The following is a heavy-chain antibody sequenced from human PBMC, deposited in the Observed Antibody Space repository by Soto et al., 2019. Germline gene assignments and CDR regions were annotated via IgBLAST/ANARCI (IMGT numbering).Heavy chain of an antibody. CDR1: GYTCSRYG. V-gene: IGHV1-18*01. J-gene: IGHJ6*02. CDR3: AKNGKPPYYYDGMDA. Sequence: QGQLVQSGPEVKKPGASVKVSCKASGYTCSRYGITWVRQAPGQGLEWMGWISGYNGDTIYAQKVQGRVTMTIDTSTYTADMELRSLTSDDTAIYYCAKNGKPPYYYDGMDAWGQGATVTSSS. D-gene: IGHD1-26*01. CDR2: ISGYNGDT.